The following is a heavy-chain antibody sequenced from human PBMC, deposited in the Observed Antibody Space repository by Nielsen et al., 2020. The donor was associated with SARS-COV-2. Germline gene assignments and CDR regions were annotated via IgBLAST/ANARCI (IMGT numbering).Heavy chain of an antibody. Sequence: GESLKISCAASGFSFSYYAIHWVRQAPGKGLEWVAIIWYDGSREYYADSVKGRFTISRDNSKNTLYLQMNSLRADDTAVYYCARLPHGYTYGRYYYNGMDVWGQGTTVTVSS. D-gene: IGHD5-18*01. CDR1: GFSFSYYA. CDR2: IWYDGSRE. J-gene: IGHJ6*02. V-gene: IGHV3-33*01. CDR3: ARLPHGYTYGRYYYNGMDV.